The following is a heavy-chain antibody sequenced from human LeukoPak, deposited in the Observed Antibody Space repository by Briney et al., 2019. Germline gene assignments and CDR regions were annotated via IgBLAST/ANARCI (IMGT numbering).Heavy chain of an antibody. CDR2: IYYSGST. J-gene: IGHJ4*02. V-gene: IGHV4-31*03. CDR1: GGSISSGGYY. D-gene: IGHD3-22*01. Sequence: SETLSLSCTVSGGSISSGGYYWSWIRQHPGKGLEGIGYIYYSGSTYDNPSLKSRVTISVDTSKNQFSLKLSSVTAADTAVYYCARDSYDSSGYTFDYWGQGTLVTVSS. CDR3: ARDSYDSSGYTFDY.